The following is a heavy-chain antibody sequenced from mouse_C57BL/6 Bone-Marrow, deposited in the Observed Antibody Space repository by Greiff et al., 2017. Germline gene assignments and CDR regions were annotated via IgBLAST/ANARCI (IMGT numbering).Heavy chain of an antibody. CDR2: INPNSGST. J-gene: IGHJ3*01. CDR3: ARGNYVGFAY. Sequence: QVQLQQPGAELVKPGASVKLSCKASGYTFTSYWMHWVKQRPGQGLVWIGMINPNSGSTNYNEKFKSKATLTVDKSSSTAYMQLSSLTSVDSAVYYCARGNYVGFAYWGQGTLVTVSA. V-gene: IGHV1-64*01. D-gene: IGHD2-1*01. CDR1: GYTFTSYW.